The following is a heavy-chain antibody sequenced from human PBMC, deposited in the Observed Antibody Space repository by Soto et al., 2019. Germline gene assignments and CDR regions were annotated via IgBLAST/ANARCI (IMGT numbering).Heavy chain of an antibody. J-gene: IGHJ4*02. D-gene: IGHD3-22*01. V-gene: IGHV1-24*01. Sequence: QVQLVQSGAEVKKPGASVKVSCKVSGYTLTELSMHWVRQAPGNGLEWMGGFDPEDGETIYAQKFQGRVTMTEDTSTDTAYMELSSLRSEDTAVYYCATMGGIDYYDSSGPPEDYWGQGTLVTVSS. CDR2: FDPEDGET. CDR3: ATMGGIDYYDSSGPPEDY. CDR1: GYTLTELS.